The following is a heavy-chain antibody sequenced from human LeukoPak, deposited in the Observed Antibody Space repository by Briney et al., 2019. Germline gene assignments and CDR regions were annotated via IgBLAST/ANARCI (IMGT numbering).Heavy chain of an antibody. CDR3: ASINSGYDSHAHY. D-gene: IGHD5-12*01. CDR2: IYSGGST. Sequence: GGSLRLSCAASGFTFSSNYMSWVRQAPGKGLEGVSVIYSGGSTYYADSVKGRFTISRDNSQNTLYLQMNSLRAEDTALYYCASINSGYDSHAHYWGQGTLVTVSS. V-gene: IGHV3-66*01. J-gene: IGHJ4*02. CDR1: GFTFSSNY.